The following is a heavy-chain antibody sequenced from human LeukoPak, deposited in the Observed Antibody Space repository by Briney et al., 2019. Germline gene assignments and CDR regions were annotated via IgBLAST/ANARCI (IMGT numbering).Heavy chain of an antibody. Sequence: GGSLRLSCAASGFTFSRYWMTWVRQAPGRGLEWVSAISGGGGSTYYADSVKGRFTISRDNSKNTLSLQMNSLRAEDTAVYYCAKGWELPLYYFDYWGQGTLDTVSS. V-gene: IGHV3-23*01. D-gene: IGHD1-26*01. CDR3: AKGWELPLYYFDY. CDR2: ISGGGGST. J-gene: IGHJ4*02. CDR1: GFTFSRYW.